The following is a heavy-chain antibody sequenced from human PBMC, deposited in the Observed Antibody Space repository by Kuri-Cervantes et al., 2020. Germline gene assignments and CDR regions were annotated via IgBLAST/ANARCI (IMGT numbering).Heavy chain of an antibody. D-gene: IGHD2-21*02. CDR1: GFTFSSYA. CDR3: ARGLYLVTPPFDY. J-gene: IGHJ4*02. V-gene: IGHV3-30*01. Sequence: GGSLRLSCAASGFTFSSYAMHWVRQAPGKGLEWVAVISYDGSNKYYADSVKGRFTISRDNSKNTLYLQMNSLRAEDTAVYYCARGLYLVTPPFDYWGQGTLVTVSS. CDR2: ISYDGSNK.